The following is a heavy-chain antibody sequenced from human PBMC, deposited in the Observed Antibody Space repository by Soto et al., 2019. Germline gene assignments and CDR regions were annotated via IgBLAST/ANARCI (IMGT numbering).Heavy chain of an antibody. D-gene: IGHD1-26*01. CDR1: GYSVSSNSAG. J-gene: IGHJ4*01. CDR2: TYYRSKWYY. CDR3: ARGEQYSGRIFDY. Sequence: SYTLSLTCAITGYSVSSNSAGLSWVRQSPSRGLEWLGRTYYRSKWYYEYAVSVRGRITINPDTSKNQYSLQLNSVTPEDTAVYFCARGEQYSGRIFDYWGQGTLVTVSS. V-gene: IGHV6-1*01.